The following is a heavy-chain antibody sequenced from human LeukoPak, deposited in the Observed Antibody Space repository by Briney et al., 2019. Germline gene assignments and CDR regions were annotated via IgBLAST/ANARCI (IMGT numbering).Heavy chain of an antibody. CDR3: AKDRGDGYTNYGDS. V-gene: IGHV3-23*01. J-gene: IGHJ4*02. D-gene: IGHD5-24*01. Sequence: GGSLRLSCAASGFTFNNYAMSWVRQAPGKGLEWVSTIRGSGGTTYLADSVKGRFTVSRDSSKNTLYLQMNSLRAEGTAVYYCAKDRGDGYTNYGDSWGQGTLVTVSS. CDR1: GFTFNNYA. CDR2: IRGSGGTT.